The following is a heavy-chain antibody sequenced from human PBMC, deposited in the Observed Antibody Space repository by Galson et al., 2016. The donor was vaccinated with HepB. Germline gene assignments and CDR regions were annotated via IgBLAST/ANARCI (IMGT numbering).Heavy chain of an antibody. V-gene: IGHV3-30*18. CDR2: ISYEGSNK. D-gene: IGHD2-2*01. CDR1: GFMLSGYG. Sequence: SLRLSCAASGFMLSGYGMHWVRQAPGKGLGWVAIISYEGSNKYYADSVKGRFTISRDNSKNTLYLQMSSLRAEDTAVYYCAKDLHQLLLRQNYYYGMDVWGQGTTVTVSS. CDR3: AKDLHQLLLRQNYYYGMDV. J-gene: IGHJ6*01.